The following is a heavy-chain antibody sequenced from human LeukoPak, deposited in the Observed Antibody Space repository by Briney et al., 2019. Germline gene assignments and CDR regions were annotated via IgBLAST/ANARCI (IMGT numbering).Heavy chain of an antibody. Sequence: GGSLRLSCAAPGFTFSSYAMNWVRQAPGKGLEWVSGISNSGGSTYYADSVKGRFTISRDDSKNTLYLQMNSLRAEDTAVYYCAKETSSSFDYWGQGTLVTVSS. J-gene: IGHJ4*02. CDR1: GFTFSSYA. CDR2: ISNSGGST. CDR3: AKETSSSFDY. D-gene: IGHD6-6*01. V-gene: IGHV3-23*01.